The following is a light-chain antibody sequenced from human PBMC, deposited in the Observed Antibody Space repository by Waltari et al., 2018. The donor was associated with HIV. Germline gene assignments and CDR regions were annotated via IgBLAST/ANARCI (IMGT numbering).Light chain of an antibody. CDR3: LLYYGGAQLWV. CDR2: STT. V-gene: IGLV7-43*01. CDR1: TGAVTSSYF. J-gene: IGLJ3*02. Sequence: QTVVTQEPSLTVSPGGTVTLTCASTTGAVTSSYFPNWFQQRPGQPPMALIYSTTNKHSWTPARFSGSLLGGKAALTLSGVQPEDEAEYYCLLYYGGAQLWVFGGGTKLTVL.